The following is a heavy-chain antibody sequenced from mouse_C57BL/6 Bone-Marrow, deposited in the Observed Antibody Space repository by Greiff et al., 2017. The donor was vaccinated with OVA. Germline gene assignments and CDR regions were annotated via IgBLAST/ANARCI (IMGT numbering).Heavy chain of an antibody. D-gene: IGHD1-1*01. Sequence: VQLQQPGAELVMPGASVKLSCKASGFNIKNTYMHWVKQRPEQGLEWIGRIDPANGNTKYAPKFQGKATITADTSSNTAYLQLSSLTSEDTAIYYCAYYGSSYEGFAYWGQGTLVTVSA. V-gene: IGHV14-3*01. CDR2: IDPANGNT. CDR3: AYYGSSYEGFAY. J-gene: IGHJ3*01. CDR1: GFNIKNTY.